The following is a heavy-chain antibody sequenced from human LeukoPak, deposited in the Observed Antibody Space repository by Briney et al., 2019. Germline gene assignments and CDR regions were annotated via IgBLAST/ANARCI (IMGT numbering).Heavy chain of an antibody. CDR1: GGSISSYY. J-gene: IGHJ6*02. V-gene: IGHV4-59*01. D-gene: IGHD1-1*01. CDR2: IYYSGST. Sequence: SETLSLTCTVSGGSISSYYWSWIRQPPGKGLEWIGYIYYSGSTNYNPSLKSRVTISVDTSKNQFSLKLSSVTAADTAVYYCAAQTDRYYYYYGMDVWGQGTTVTVSS. CDR3: AAQTDRYYYYYGMDV.